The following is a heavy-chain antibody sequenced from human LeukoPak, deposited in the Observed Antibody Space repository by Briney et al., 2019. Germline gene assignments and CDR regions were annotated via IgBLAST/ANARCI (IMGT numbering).Heavy chain of an antibody. CDR1: GGSFSGYY. CDR3: ARAVHSGYDLDY. V-gene: IGHV4-59*10. D-gene: IGHD5-12*01. J-gene: IGHJ4*02. CDR2: IYPSGST. Sequence: SETLSLTCAVYGGSFSGYYWSWIRQPAGKGLEWIGRIYPSGSTNYNPSLKSRVIMSVDTSKNQFSLKVTSVTAADTAVYYCARAVHSGYDLDYWGQGTLVTVSS.